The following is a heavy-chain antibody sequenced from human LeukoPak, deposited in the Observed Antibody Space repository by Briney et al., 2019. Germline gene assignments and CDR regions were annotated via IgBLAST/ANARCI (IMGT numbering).Heavy chain of an antibody. Sequence: GGSLRLSCAASGFTFSSYSMNWVRQAPGKGLEWVSSISSSSSYIYYADSVKGRFTISRDNSENTLYLQMNGLTAEDTAMYYCARDSYQDYYGRFDPWGQGTLVIVSS. V-gene: IGHV3-21*01. CDR1: GFTFSSYS. J-gene: IGHJ5*02. CDR2: ISSSSSYI. CDR3: ARDSYQDYYGRFDP. D-gene: IGHD3-10*01.